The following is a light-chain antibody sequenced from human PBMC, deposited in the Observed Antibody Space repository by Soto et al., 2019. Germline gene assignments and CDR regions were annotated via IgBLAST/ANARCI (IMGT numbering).Light chain of an antibody. V-gene: IGKV3-15*01. CDR2: HTS. CDR1: QSISGN. CDR3: QRYDNWPLT. J-gene: IGKJ4*01. Sequence: IVMTQSPATLSVSPVESSTLSCMASQSISGNLAWYQQKPGLAPRLLIYHTSTRATGVPARFSGSGSGTEFSLTISSLQSEDFAVYYCQRYDNWPLTFGGGNKVDIK.